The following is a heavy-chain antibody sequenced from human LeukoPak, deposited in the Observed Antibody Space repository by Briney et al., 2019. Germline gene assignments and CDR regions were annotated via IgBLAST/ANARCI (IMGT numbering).Heavy chain of an antibody. Sequence: ASVKVSCKASGYTFTSYYMHWVRQAPGQGLEWMGIINPSGGSTSYAQKFQGRVTMTRDTSTSTVYMELSSLRSEDTAVYYCAREDSSAELYYGMDVWGQGTAVTVSS. D-gene: IGHD6-13*01. J-gene: IGHJ6*02. CDR1: GYTFTSYY. CDR2: INPSGGST. V-gene: IGHV1-46*01. CDR3: AREDSSAELYYGMDV.